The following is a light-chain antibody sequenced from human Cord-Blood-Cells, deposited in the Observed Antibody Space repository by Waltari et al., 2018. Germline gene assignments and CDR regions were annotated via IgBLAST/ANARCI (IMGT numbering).Light chain of an antibody. CDR1: QGISSY. V-gene: IGKV1-8*01. Sequence: AIRMTQSPSSLSASTGDRVTITCRASQGISSYLAWYQQKPGKAPKLLIYAASTLQSGVPSRFSGSGSGTDFTLTISCLQSEDFATYYWQQDYSYPYTFGQGTKLEIK. CDR2: AAS. J-gene: IGKJ2*01. CDR3: QQDYSYPYT.